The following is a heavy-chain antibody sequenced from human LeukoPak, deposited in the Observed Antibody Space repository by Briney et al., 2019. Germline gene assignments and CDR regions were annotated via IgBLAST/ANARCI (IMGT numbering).Heavy chain of an antibody. Sequence: SETLSLTCTVSGGSISSSSYYWGWIRQPPGKGLEWIGSIYYSGSTYYNPSLKSRVTISVDTSKNQFSLKLSSVTAADTAVYYCARDRAVGATWRIDYWGQGTLVTVS. J-gene: IGHJ4*02. CDR3: ARDRAVGATWRIDY. CDR2: IYYSGST. D-gene: IGHD1-26*01. V-gene: IGHV4-39*07. CDR1: GGSISSSSYY.